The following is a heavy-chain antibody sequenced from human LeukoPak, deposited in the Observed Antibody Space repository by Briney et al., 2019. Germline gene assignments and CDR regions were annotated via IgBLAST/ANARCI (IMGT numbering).Heavy chain of an antibody. CDR2: IWFDGSKE. V-gene: IGHV3-33*01. CDR3: ARDRALNWFDP. Sequence: PGGSLRLSCAASGFTFSSFGMHWVRQAPGKGLEWVAVIWFDGSKEYYADSVKGRFTISRDTSKNTLYLQMNSLRAEDTAVYYCARDRALNWFDPWGQGTLVTVSS. J-gene: IGHJ5*02. CDR1: GFTFSSFG.